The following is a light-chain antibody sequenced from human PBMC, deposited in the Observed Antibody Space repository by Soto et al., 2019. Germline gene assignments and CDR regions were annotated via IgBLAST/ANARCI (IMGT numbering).Light chain of an antibody. CDR3: QQTFSTLLS. CDR1: QGISSW. V-gene: IGKV1-12*01. CDR2: AAS. J-gene: IGKJ4*01. Sequence: DIHITQCPSAVSSSVGDRVTITCRASQGISSWLAWYQQKPGKAPKLLIYAASSLQSGVPSRFSGSGSGTEFTLTISSLQPEDFATYYCQQTFSTLLSFGGGTKVDIK.